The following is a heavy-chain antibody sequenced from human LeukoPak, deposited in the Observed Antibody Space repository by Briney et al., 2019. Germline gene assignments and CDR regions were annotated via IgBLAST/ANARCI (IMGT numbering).Heavy chain of an antibody. CDR3: ASRSSIWSGYQDTLYYFDS. J-gene: IGHJ4*02. CDR1: GGSISPYY. V-gene: IGHV4-59*01. D-gene: IGHD3-3*01. CDR2: IYYSGTT. Sequence: SETLSLTCSVSGGSISPYYWSWIRQPPGKGLEWIGYIYYSGTTNYNPSLQSRVTISVATSKNQFSLKLSSVTAADTAVYYCASRSSIWSGYQDTLYYFDSWGQGTLVTVSS.